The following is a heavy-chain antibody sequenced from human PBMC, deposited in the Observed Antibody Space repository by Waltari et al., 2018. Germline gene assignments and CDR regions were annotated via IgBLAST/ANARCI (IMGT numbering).Heavy chain of an antibody. V-gene: IGHV4-4*02. CDR1: GGSISSSNW. Sequence: QVQLQESGPGLATPSGTLSLTCAVSGGSISSSNWWSWVRQPPGKGLEWIGEIYHSGTTNYNPSLKSRVTISVDKSKNQFSLKLSSVTAADTAVYYCANAGGVAAAGPTWGQGTLITVSS. J-gene: IGHJ4*02. CDR3: ANAGGVAAAGPT. CDR2: IYHSGTT. D-gene: IGHD6-13*01.